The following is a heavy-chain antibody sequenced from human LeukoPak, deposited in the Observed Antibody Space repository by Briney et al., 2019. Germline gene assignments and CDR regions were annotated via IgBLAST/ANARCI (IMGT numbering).Heavy chain of an antibody. J-gene: IGHJ6*02. CDR3: ARGRVAYSSSWYGMDV. D-gene: IGHD6-13*01. CDR2: ISHSGST. V-gene: IGHV4-34*01. Sequence: SETQSLTCAVYGGSFSGFYWSWIRQPPGKGLEWIGEISHSGSTYYNPSLKSRVTMSLDASETQFSLKLSSVTAADTAMYYCARGRVAYSSSWYGMDVWGQGTTVTVSS. CDR1: GGSFSGFY.